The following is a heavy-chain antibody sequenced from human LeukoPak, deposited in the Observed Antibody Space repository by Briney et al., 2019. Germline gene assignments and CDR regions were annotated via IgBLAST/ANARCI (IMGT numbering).Heavy chain of an antibody. CDR1: GGSISSYY. D-gene: IGHD6-13*01. Sequence: SETLSLTCTVSGGSISSYYWSWIRQPPGKGLEWIGYIYYSGSTNYNPSLKSRVTISGDTSKNQFSLKLSSVTAADTAVYYCARRSSSWYSKIDSWGQGTLVTVSS. CDR3: ARRSSSWYSKIDS. CDR2: IYYSGST. J-gene: IGHJ4*02. V-gene: IGHV4-59*08.